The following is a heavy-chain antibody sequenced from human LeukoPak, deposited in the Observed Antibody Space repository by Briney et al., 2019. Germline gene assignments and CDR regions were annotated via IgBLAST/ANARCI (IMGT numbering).Heavy chain of an antibody. V-gene: IGHV4-30-4*01. D-gene: IGHD6-13*01. Sequence: SETLSLTCTVSGGSISSGDYYWSWIRQPPGKGLEWIGYIYYSGSTYYNPSLKSRVTISVDTSKNQFSLKLSSVTAADTAVYYCARAALPYSTARGAFDYWGQGTLVTVSS. CDR3: ARAALPYSTARGAFDY. CDR2: IYYSGST. CDR1: GGSISSGDYY. J-gene: IGHJ4*02.